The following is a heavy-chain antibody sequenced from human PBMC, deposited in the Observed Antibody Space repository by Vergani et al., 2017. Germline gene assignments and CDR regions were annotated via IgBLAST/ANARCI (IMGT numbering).Heavy chain of an antibody. J-gene: IGHJ3*02. CDR2: IIPIFGTA. CDR1: GGTFSSYA. V-gene: IGHV1-69*01. CDR3: AGETLPFSGTSCYRASDAFDS. Sequence: QVQLVQSGAEVKKPGSSVKVSCKASGGTFSSYAISWVRQAPGQGLEWMGGIIPIFGTANYAQKFQGRVTITADESTSTAYMELSSLRSEDTAVYYCAGETLPFSGTSCYRASDAFDSWGQGTMVTVSS. D-gene: IGHD2-2*02.